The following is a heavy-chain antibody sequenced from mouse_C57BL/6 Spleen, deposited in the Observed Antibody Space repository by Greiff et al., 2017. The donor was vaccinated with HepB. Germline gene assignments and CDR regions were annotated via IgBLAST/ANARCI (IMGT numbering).Heavy chain of an antibody. D-gene: IGHD1-1*01. V-gene: IGHV1-82*01. CDR2: IYPGDGDT. CDR3: ASFITTVVANWYFDV. Sequence: LVESGPELVKPGASVKISCKASGYAFSSSWMNWVKQRPGKGLEWIGRIYPGDGDTNYNGKFKGKATLTADKSSSTAYMQLSSLTSEDSAVYFCASFITTVVANWYFDVWGTGTTVTVSS. CDR1: GYAFSSSW. J-gene: IGHJ1*03.